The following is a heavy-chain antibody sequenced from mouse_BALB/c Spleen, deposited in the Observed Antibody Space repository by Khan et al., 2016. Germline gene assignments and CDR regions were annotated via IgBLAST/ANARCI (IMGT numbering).Heavy chain of an antibody. J-gene: IGHJ3*01. V-gene: IGHV2-9*02. D-gene: IGHD4-1*01. CDR3: VSELGGFAY. CDR1: GFSLTSYG. CDR2: IWAGGGT. Sequence: QVQLKQSGPGLVASSQSLSITCTVSGFSLTSYGIHWVRQPPGKGLEWLGVIWAGGGTNYDSALMSRLSINKDNSKSQVFLKMNSLQTVDTAMYYCVSELGGFAYWGQGTLVTVSA.